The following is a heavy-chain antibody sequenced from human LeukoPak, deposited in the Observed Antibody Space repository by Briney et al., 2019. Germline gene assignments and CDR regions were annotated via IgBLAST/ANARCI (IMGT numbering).Heavy chain of an antibody. V-gene: IGHV5-51*01. CDR1: GYKFNIYW. D-gene: IGHD3-22*01. Sequence: GESLKISCKASGYKFNIYWIAWVRQMPGRGLEWMAMIYPGDSDIRYNPSFQGQVTISADKSISTAYLHWSSLKASDTAMYYCASYYYDSSGHEDYWGQGTLVTVSS. CDR2: IYPGDSDI. CDR3: ASYYYDSSGHEDY. J-gene: IGHJ4*02.